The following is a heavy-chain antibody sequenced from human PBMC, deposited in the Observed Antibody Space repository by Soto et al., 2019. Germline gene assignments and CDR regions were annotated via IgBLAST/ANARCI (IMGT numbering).Heavy chain of an antibody. CDR2: MNPGSGDT. CDR3: ARMETFGSLNWFDP. J-gene: IGHJ5*02. CDR1: GYSFTNND. Sequence: ASVKVSFKASGYSFTNNDVSWLRQATGQGLEWMGWMNPGSGDTGYAQKFQGRVTMTRDISIATAYMELSSLRSDDTAIYYCARMETFGSLNWFDPWGQGTPVTVSS. D-gene: IGHD3-16*01. V-gene: IGHV1-8*01.